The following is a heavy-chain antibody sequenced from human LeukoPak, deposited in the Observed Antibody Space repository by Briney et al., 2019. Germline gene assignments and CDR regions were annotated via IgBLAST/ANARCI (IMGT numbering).Heavy chain of an antibody. CDR1: GYTFTSYY. CDR2: INPGGGST. Sequence: ASVKVSCRASGYTFTSYYIHWVRQAPGQGLEWMGIINPGGGSTTYSQKFQGRVTMTRDPSTSTVYMDLSSLRSEDTAVYYCARNVVVLTGGDYFFDYWGQGTLVTVSS. J-gene: IGHJ4*02. D-gene: IGHD2-21*02. CDR3: ARNVVVLTGGDYFFDY. V-gene: IGHV1-46*01.